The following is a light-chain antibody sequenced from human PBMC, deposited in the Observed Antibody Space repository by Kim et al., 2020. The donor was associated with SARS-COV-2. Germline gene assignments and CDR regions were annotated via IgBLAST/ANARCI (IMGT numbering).Light chain of an antibody. CDR1: QSVSPY. V-gene: IGKV3-11*01. CDR2: DAS. Sequence: EIVLTQSPATLSLSPGERATLSCRASQSVSPYLAWYQQKPGQAPRLLIYDASKRATGSPARFSGSGSGTDFTLTISSLEPDDFAVYYCQLRTNWLTSGGGTKVDIK. J-gene: IGKJ4*01. CDR3: QLRTNWLT.